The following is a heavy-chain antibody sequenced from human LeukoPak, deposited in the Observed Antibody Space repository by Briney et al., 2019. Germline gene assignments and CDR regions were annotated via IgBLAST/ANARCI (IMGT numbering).Heavy chain of an antibody. CDR3: ARGCYDYVWGSYRSAFVPYYYMDV. J-gene: IGHJ6*03. CDR1: GGTFSSYA. D-gene: IGHD3-16*02. Sequence: GASVKVSCKASGGTFSSYAISWVRQAPGQGLEWMGGIIPIFGTANYAQKFQGRVTITADESTSTAYMELSSLRSEDTAVYYCARGCYDYVWGSYRSAFVPYYYMDVWGKGTTVTVSS. V-gene: IGHV1-69*13. CDR2: IIPIFGTA.